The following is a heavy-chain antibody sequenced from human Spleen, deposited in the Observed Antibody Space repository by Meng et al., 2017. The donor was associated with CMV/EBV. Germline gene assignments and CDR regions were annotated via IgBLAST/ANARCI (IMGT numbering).Heavy chain of an antibody. V-gene: IGHV3-30-3*01. CDR3: ARVRSSGSYWANYYYGMDV. Sequence: GGSLRLSCAASEFTFSNYAMHWVRQAPGKGLEWVALISYDGSNTYYADSVKGRFTIFRDHSKNTLYLQMNSLRAEDTAVYHGARVRSSGSYWANYYYGMDVWGQGTTVTVSS. J-gene: IGHJ6*02. CDR2: ISYDGSNT. D-gene: IGHD3-10*01. CDR1: EFTFSNYA.